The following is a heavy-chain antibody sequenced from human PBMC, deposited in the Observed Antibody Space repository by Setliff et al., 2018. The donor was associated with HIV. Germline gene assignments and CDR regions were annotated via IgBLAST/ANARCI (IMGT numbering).Heavy chain of an antibody. CDR3: AKGTKITTALYLAY. V-gene: IGHV3-23*01. D-gene: IGHD6-13*01. CDR2: ISGSSSIK. Sequence: PGGSLSLSCAASGFTFRDYAMIWVRQAPGMGLEWVSTISGSSSIKEYADFVKGRFSISRDNSKDTVFLQMDSLRAEDTAIYYCAKGTKITTALYLAYWGQGTLVTVSS. J-gene: IGHJ1*01. CDR1: GFTFRDYA.